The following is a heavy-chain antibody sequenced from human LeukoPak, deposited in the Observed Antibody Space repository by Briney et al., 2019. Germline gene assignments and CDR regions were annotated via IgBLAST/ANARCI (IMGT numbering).Heavy chain of an antibody. CDR3: ARNTVTTYYYYMAV. V-gene: IGHV4-59*08. CDR1: GCSISNYY. Sequence: PSETLSLTCTVSGCSISNYYWNWIRQPPGKGLKVMGYIYYSGTTNYNPSLKSRVSMSVDTSKNQFSLKLSSVTAADTGVYYCARNTVTTYYYYMAVWGKGTTVTISS. CDR2: IYYSGTT. J-gene: IGHJ6*03. D-gene: IGHD4-17*01.